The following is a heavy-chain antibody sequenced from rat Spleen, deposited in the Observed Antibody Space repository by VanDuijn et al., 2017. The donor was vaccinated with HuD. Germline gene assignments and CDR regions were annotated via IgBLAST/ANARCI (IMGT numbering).Heavy chain of an antibody. D-gene: IGHD5-1*01. J-gene: IGHJ2*01. CDR2: ISTGGGNT. Sequence: EVQLVESDGGLVQPGRSLKLSCAASGFTFSDYYMAWVRQAPTKGLEWVASISTGGGNTYYRDSVKGRFTISRDNAKNTLYLQMDSLRSEDTSTYYCARQPGSGFDYWGQGVMVTVSS. CDR3: ARQPGSGFDY. V-gene: IGHV5-25*01. CDR1: GFTFSDYY.